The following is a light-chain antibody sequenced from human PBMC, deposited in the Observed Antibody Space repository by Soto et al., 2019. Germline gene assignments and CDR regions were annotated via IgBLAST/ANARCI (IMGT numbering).Light chain of an antibody. J-gene: IGKJ4*01. CDR3: QQRSR. V-gene: IGKV3-11*01. CDR1: QSSSGY. CDR2: DAS. Sequence: NVLTQSPATLSLSPGESATLSCRASQSSSGYLAWYQQKPGQPPRLLIYDASTRAPGIPARFSGSGSGTDYTLTITSREPEDFAVYYCQQRSRVGGGTNVEIK.